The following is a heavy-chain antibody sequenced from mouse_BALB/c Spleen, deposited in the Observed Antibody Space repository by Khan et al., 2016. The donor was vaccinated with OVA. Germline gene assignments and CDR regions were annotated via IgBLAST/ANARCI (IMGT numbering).Heavy chain of an antibody. D-gene: IGHD1-1*01. CDR2: INPHIGET. V-gene: IGHV1-20*02. Sequence: MQLEESGPELVRPGASVKISCKASGYSFTGYFMNWVMLSHGKSLEWIGRINPHIGETFYNPKFTGKATLTVDESSSTAHMELRSLASEDSAVYYCARIYRSDFDYWGQGTTLTVSS. CDR1: GYSFTGYF. CDR3: ARIYRSDFDY. J-gene: IGHJ2*01.